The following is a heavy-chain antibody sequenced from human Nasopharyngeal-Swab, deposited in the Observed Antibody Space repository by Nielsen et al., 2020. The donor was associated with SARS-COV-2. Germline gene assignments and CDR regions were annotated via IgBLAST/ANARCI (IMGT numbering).Heavy chain of an antibody. V-gene: IGHV4-39*07. CDR1: GGSISSGGYY. CDR2: INHSGST. CDR3: ARGERCSSTSCYFNWFDP. D-gene: IGHD2-2*01. Sequence: SETLSLTCTVSGGSISSGGYYWSWIRQPPGKGLEWIGEINHSGSTNYNPSLKSRVTISVDTSKNQFSLKLSSVTAADTAVYYCARGERCSSTSCYFNWFDPWGQGTLVTVSS. J-gene: IGHJ5*02.